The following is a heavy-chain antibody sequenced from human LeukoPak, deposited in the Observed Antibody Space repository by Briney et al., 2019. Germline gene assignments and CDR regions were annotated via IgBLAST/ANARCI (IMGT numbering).Heavy chain of an antibody. J-gene: IGHJ5*02. Sequence: SQTLSLTCAVSGGSISSGGYSWSWIRQPPGKGLEWIGYIYHSGSTYYNPSLKSRVTISVDRSKNQFSLKLSSVTAADTAVYYCARGQWLARNWFDPWGQGTLVTVSS. CDR2: IYHSGST. CDR3: ARGQWLARNWFDP. V-gene: IGHV4-30-2*01. CDR1: GGSISSGGYS. D-gene: IGHD6-19*01.